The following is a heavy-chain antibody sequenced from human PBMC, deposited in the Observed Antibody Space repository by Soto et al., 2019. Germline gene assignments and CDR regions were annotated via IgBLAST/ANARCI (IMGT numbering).Heavy chain of an antibody. V-gene: IGHV1-2*04. Sequence: ASVKVSCEASGYTFTGYYMHCVRQAPGQGLEWMGWINPNSGGTNYAQKFQGWVTMTRDTSISTAYMELSRLRSDDTAVYYCARGSANYLGYCSSTSCFGFDYWGQGTLVTVSS. J-gene: IGHJ4*02. CDR1: GYTFTGYY. CDR3: ARGSANYLGYCSSTSCFGFDY. D-gene: IGHD2-2*01. CDR2: INPNSGGT.